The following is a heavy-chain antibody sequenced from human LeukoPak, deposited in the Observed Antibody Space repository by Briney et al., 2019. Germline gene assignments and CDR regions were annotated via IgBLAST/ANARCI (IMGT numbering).Heavy chain of an antibody. CDR1: GGSISSGDYY. J-gene: IGHJ3*02. CDR3: ARGSPFDAFDI. Sequence: SVTLSLTCTVSGGSISSGDYYWSWIRQPPGKGLEWIGYIYYSGSTYYNPSLKSRVTISVDTSKNQFSLKLSSVTAADTAVYYCARGSPFDAFDIWGQGTMVTVSS. V-gene: IGHV4-30-4*01. D-gene: IGHD1-26*01. CDR2: IYYSGST.